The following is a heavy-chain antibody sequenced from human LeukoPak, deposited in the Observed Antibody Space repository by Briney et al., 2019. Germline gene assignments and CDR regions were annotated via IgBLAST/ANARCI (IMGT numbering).Heavy chain of an antibody. CDR3: AMTSPGFGSSLYY. J-gene: IGHJ4*02. D-gene: IGHD6-13*01. Sequence: GESLKISCKDSGYRFTSFWIGWVRQMPGKGLEWMGIIYSGDSDTRYSPSFQGQVTISADKSISTAYLQWSSPKASDTAMYYCAMTSPGFGSSLYYWGQGTLVTVSS. CDR1: GYRFTSFW. CDR2: IYSGDSDT. V-gene: IGHV5-51*01.